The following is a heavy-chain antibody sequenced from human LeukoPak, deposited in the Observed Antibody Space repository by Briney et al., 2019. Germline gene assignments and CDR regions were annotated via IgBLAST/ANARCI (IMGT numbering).Heavy chain of an antibody. V-gene: IGHV3-13*01. J-gene: IGHJ6*02. CDR1: GFTFSIYD. Sequence: GRSLRLSCAASGFTFSIYDMHGVPGATGKGLECVSAIGIAGDTYYPGSVKGRFTISRENAKNSLYLQMNSLRAGDTAVYYCARVLGSGSYGMDVWGQGNTVTVSS. D-gene: IGHD3-10*01. CDR3: ARVLGSGSYGMDV. CDR2: IGIAGDT.